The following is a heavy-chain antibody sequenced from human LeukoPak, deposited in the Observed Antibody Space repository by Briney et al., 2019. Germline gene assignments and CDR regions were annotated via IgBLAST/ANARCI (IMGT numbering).Heavy chain of an antibody. J-gene: IGHJ3*02. CDR2: IYYSGST. CDR3: ARDLPSDYYGSGSYYRGDAFDI. D-gene: IGHD3-10*01. V-gene: IGHV4-59*02. Sequence: SETLSLTCTVSGGSVSSYYWSWIRQPPGKGLEWIGYIYYSGSTNYNPSLKSRVTISVDTPKNQFSLKLSSVTAADTAVYYCARDLPSDYYGSGSYYRGDAFDIWGQGTMVTVSS. CDR1: GGSVSSYY.